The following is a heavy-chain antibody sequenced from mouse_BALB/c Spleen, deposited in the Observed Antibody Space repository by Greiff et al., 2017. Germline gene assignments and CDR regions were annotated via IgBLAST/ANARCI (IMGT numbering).Heavy chain of an antibody. J-gene: IGHJ4*01. Sequence: EVKVVESGGGLVQPGGSRKLSCAASGFTFSSFGMHWVRQAPEKGLEWVAYISSGSSTIYYADTVKGRFTISRDNPKNTLFLQMTSLRSEDTAMYYCARSPSYDAMDYWGQGTSVTVSS. CDR2: ISSGSSTI. V-gene: IGHV5-17*02. CDR1: GFTFSSFG. CDR3: ARSPSYDAMDY.